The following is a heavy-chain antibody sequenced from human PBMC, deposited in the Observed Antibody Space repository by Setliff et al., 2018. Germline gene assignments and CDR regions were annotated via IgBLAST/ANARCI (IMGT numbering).Heavy chain of an antibody. CDR1: RGTFSNYD. CDR2: IIPIFGTT. Sequence: SVKVSCKASRGTFSNYDISWVRQAPGQGLEWMGGIIPIFGTTNYAQRFQGRVTITTDESTSTAYMELSSLRSEDTAVYHCARERGDIVTTTSYYYYLDVWGKGTTVTVSS. J-gene: IGHJ6*03. CDR3: ARERGDIVTTTSYYYYLDV. V-gene: IGHV1-69*05. D-gene: IGHD5-12*01.